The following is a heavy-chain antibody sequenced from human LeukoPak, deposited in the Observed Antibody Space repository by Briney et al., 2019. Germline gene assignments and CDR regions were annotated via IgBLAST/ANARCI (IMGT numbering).Heavy chain of an antibody. CDR1: GFTFSSYG. CDR3: TRVTCSSTTSCATVDY. D-gene: IGHD2-2*01. CDR2: IWYDGSNK. Sequence: GGSLRLSRAASGFTFSSYGMHWVRQAPGKGLEWVAVIWYDGSNKYYADSVKGRFTISRDNSKDTLYLQMNSLRVEDTAVYYCTRVTCSSTTSCATVDYWGQGTLVTVSS. V-gene: IGHV3-33*01. J-gene: IGHJ4*02.